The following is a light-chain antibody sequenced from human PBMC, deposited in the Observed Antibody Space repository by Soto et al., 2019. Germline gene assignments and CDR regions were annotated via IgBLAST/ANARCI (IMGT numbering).Light chain of an antibody. CDR3: QQANSLPHA. Sequence: DIQMTKSPSSVSASVGDRVTITCRAGQGFSSWLAWYPQKSGKAPKLLLYVAYSLQSGVPSKFSGSGSGTDFSLTISSLEPEDFATYYCQQANSLPHAFGGATNVEIK. CDR2: VAY. J-gene: IGKJ4*01. V-gene: IGKV1-12*01. CDR1: QGFSSW.